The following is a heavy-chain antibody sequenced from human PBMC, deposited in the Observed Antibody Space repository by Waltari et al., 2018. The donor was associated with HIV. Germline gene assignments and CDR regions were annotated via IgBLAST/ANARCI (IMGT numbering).Heavy chain of an antibody. CDR2: INPSGGST. D-gene: IGHD2-21*02. CDR1: GYTFTSYY. CDR3: ARMSSTVLDY. Sequence: QVQLVQSGAEVKKPGASVKVSCKASGYTFTSYYMYWVRQAPGQGLEWMGIINPSGGSTNYAQKFQGRVTMTRDTSTSTVYMDLSSLRSEDTAVYYCARMSSTVLDYWGQGTLVTVSS. V-gene: IGHV1-46*01. J-gene: IGHJ4*02.